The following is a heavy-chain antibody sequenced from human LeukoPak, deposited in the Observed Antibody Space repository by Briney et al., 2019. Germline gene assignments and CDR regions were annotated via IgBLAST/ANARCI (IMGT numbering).Heavy chain of an antibody. CDR3: ARDNPNYYDSSGFVGENSMDV. D-gene: IGHD3-22*01. J-gene: IGHJ6*02. CDR2: IYYTGST. Sequence: PSETLSLTCTVSGGSISSGGYFYYGWIRQHPGKGLEWIGYIYYTGSTYYDPSLKSRVTISVDTSKNQFSLKLSSVTAADTAVYYCARDNPNYYDSSGFVGENSMDVWGQGTTVTVSS. V-gene: IGHV4-31*03. CDR1: GGSISSGGYFY.